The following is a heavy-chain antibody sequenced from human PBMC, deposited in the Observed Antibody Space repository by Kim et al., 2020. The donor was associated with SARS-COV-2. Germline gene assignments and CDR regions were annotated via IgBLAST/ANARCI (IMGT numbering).Heavy chain of an antibody. J-gene: IGHJ3*02. CDR2: ISSSGSTI. D-gene: IGHD5-12*01. CDR3: AREDGDGYKNDAFDI. Sequence: GGSLRLSCAASGFTFSDYYMSWIRQAPGKGLEWVSYISSSGSTIYYADSVKGRFTISRDNAKNSLYLQMNSLRAEDTAVYYCAREDGDGYKNDAFDIWGQGTMVTVSS. CDR1: GFTFSDYY. V-gene: IGHV3-11*01.